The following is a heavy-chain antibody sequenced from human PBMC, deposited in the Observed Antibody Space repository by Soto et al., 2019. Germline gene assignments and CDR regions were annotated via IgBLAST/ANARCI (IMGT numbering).Heavy chain of an antibody. CDR2: IYYSGST. Sequence: SETLSLTCTVSGGSISSYYWSWIRQPPGKGLEWIGYIYYSGSTNYNPSLKSRVTISVDTFKNQFSLKLSSVTAADTAVYYCARAQSAITIFGVVIRSFDPWGQGTLVTVSS. J-gene: IGHJ5*02. CDR1: GGSISSYY. D-gene: IGHD3-3*01. V-gene: IGHV4-59*01. CDR3: ARAQSAITIFGVVIRSFDP.